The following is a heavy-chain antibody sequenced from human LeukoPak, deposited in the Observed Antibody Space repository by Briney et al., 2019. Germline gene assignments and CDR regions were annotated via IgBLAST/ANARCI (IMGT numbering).Heavy chain of an antibody. V-gene: IGHV4-39*07. CDR1: GGSISSYY. D-gene: IGHD3-22*01. Sequence: SETLSLTCTVSGGSISSYYWGWIRQPPGKGLEWIGSIYYSGSTYYNPSLKSRVTISVDTSKNQFSLKLSSVTAADTAVYYCARNSYYYEDYWGQGTLVTVSS. J-gene: IGHJ4*02. CDR2: IYYSGST. CDR3: ARNSYYYEDY.